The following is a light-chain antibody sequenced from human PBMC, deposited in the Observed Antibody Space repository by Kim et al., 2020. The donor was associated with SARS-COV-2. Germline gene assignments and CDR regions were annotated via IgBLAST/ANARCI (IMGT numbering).Light chain of an antibody. J-gene: IGKJ2*01. CDR3: QQYNNWPYT. Sequence: GPPRETPTLSCRAKQSVSSNLAWYQQNPGQAPRLLIYGASTRATGIPARFSGSGSGTEFTLTISSLQSEDFAVYYCQQYNNWPYTFGQGTKLEI. CDR2: GAS. V-gene: IGKV3-15*01. CDR1: QSVSSN.